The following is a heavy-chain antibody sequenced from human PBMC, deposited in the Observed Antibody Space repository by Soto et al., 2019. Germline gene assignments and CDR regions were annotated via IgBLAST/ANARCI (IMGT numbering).Heavy chain of an antibody. D-gene: IGHD3-3*01. CDR3: ARGYYDFWSGYYFYYYYMDV. Sequence: SETLSLTCAVYGGSFSGYYWSWIRQPPGKGLEWIGEINHSGSTNYNPSLKSRVTISVDTSKNQFSLKLSSVTAADTAVYYCARGYYDFWSGYYFYYYYMDVWGKGTTVT. CDR2: INHSGST. J-gene: IGHJ6*03. CDR1: GGSFSGYY. V-gene: IGHV4-34*01.